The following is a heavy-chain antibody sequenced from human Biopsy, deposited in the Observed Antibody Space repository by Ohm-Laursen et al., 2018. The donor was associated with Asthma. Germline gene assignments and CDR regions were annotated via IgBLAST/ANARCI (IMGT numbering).Heavy chain of an antibody. Sequence: SLRLSCTASGFTFSSSAMSWVRQAPGKGLERVSAITGSGGTTYYADSVRGRFTISRDNSKSTLFLQMDSLSAEDTAGYYCAKDFRGIAVAGDRGFDYWGQGTLVTVSS. D-gene: IGHD6-19*01. CDR2: ITGSGGTT. V-gene: IGHV3-23*01. CDR1: GFTFSSSA. CDR3: AKDFRGIAVAGDRGFDY. J-gene: IGHJ4*02.